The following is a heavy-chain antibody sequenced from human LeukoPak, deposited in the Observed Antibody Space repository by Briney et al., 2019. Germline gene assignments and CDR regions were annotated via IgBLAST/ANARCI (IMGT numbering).Heavy chain of an antibody. J-gene: IGHJ4*02. Sequence: GGSLRLSCAASGFTLSTYWMSWVRQAPGKGLEWVGRTRNKANSYTTEYAASVKGRFTISRDDSKNSLYLQMNSLKTEDTAVYYCARGSGYYPFDYWGQGTLVTVSS. CDR1: GFTLSTYW. D-gene: IGHD3-22*01. CDR2: TRNKANSYTT. CDR3: ARGSGYYPFDY. V-gene: IGHV3-72*01.